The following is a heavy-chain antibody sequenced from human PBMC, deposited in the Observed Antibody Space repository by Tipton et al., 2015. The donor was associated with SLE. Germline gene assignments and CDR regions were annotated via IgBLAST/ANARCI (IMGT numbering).Heavy chain of an antibody. J-gene: IGHJ4*02. CDR1: GGSFSGYY. D-gene: IGHD6-13*01. CDR3: ARGSSWYPFDY. CDR2: INHSGST. Sequence: TLSLTCAVYGGSFSGYYWSWIRQPPGKGLEWIGEINHSGSTNYNPSLKSRVTTSVDTSKNQFSLKLSSVTAADTAVYYCARGSSWYPFDYWGQGTLVTVSS. V-gene: IGHV4-34*01.